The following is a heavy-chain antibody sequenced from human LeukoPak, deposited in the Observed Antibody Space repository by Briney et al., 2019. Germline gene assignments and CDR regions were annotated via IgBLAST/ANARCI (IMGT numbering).Heavy chain of an antibody. CDR2: IYYSGST. CDR3: ARVARYSSSWYWFDP. D-gene: IGHD6-13*01. J-gene: IGHJ5*02. CDR1: GGSISSGDYY. V-gene: IGHV4-31*03. Sequence: SETLSLACTVSGGSISSGDYYWSWIRQHPGKGQEWIGYIYYSGSTYYNPSLKSRVTISVDTSKNQFSLNLSSVTAADTAVYYCARVARYSSSWYWFDPWGQGILVTVSS.